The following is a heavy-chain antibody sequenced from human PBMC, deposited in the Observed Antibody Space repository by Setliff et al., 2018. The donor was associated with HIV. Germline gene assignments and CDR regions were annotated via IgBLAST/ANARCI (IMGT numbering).Heavy chain of an antibody. J-gene: IGHJ3*01. CDR1: GYTFISYG. CDR2: ISAFNGNT. D-gene: IGHD1-26*01. CDR3: VRVGGAKGFDV. Sequence: GASVKVSCKASGYTFISYGISWLRQAPGQGPEWMGWISAFNGNTDYAQKFQGRVTLTTETSATTVYMELRSLSSDDTAVHYCVRVGGAKGFDVWGQGTRVTVSS. V-gene: IGHV1-18*01.